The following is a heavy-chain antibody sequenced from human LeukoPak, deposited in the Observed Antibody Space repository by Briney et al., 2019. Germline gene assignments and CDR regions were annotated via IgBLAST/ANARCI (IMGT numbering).Heavy chain of an antibody. CDR1: GGSISSSSYY. CDR2: IYYSGST. V-gene: IGHV4-61*05. Sequence: SETLSLTCTVSGGSISSSSYYWGWVRQPPGKGLEWIGYIYYSGSTNYNPSLKSRVTISVDTSKNQFSLKLSSVTAADTAVYYCASRRRYYDSTSDYYYYGMDVWGQGTTVTVSS. CDR3: ASRRRYYDSTSDYYYYGMDV. D-gene: IGHD3-22*01. J-gene: IGHJ6*02.